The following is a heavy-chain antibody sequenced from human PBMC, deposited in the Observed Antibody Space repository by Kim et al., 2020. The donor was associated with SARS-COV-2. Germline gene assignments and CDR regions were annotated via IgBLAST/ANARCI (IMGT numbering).Heavy chain of an antibody. V-gene: IGHV3-33*08. CDR3: ARDWSVWSGYSQNYYYYGMDV. J-gene: IGHJ6*02. D-gene: IGHD3-3*01. CDR2: IWYDGSNK. Sequence: GGSLRLSCAASGFTFSSYGMHWVRQAPGKGLEWVAVIWYDGSNKYYADSVKGRFTISRDNSKNTLYLQMNSLRAEDTAVYYCARDWSVWSGYSQNYYYYGMDVWGQGTTVTVSS. CDR1: GFTFSSYG.